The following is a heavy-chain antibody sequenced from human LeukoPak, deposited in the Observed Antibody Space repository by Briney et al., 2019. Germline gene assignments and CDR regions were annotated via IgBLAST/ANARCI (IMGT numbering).Heavy chain of an antibody. Sequence: ASETLSLTCAVYGGSSSGYYWSWIRQPPGKGLEWIGEINHSGSTNYNPSLKSRVTISVDTSKNQFSLKLSSVTAADTAVYYCARGLVRFRLLQAPERRVLLNPWGQGTLVTVSS. D-gene: IGHD3-10*01. V-gene: IGHV4-34*01. CDR1: GGSSSGYY. J-gene: IGHJ5*02. CDR3: ARGLVRFRLLQAPERRVLLNP. CDR2: INHSGST.